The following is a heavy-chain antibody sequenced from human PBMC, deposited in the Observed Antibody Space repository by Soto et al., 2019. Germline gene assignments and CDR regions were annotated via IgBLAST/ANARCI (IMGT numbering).Heavy chain of an antibody. CDR2: IFNSGST. J-gene: IGHJ5*02. CDR1: GGSISDYY. D-gene: IGHD6-6*01. CDR3: ARASSGRSWFDP. V-gene: IGHV4-59*01. Sequence: SETLSLTCNVSGGSISDYYWSWIRQPPGKGLEWFGSIFNSGSTNYNPSLKSRVTISIDTSKNQFSLKLGSLTAADTAVYYCARASSGRSWFDPWGQGTLVTVSS.